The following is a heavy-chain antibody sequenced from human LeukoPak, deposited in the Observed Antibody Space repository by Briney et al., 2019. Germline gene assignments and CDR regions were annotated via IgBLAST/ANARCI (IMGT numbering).Heavy chain of an antibody. CDR2: IYSGGST. D-gene: IGHD3-22*01. CDR3: ARGGYYDSSGYQPFDY. J-gene: IGHJ4*02. V-gene: IGHV3-66*01. Sequence: GGSLRLSCAASGFTVSSNYMSWVRQAPGKGLEWVSVIYSGGSTYYADSVKGRFTISRDNSKNTLYLQMNSLRAEDTAVYYCARGGYYDSSGYQPFDYWGQGTLVTVSS. CDR1: GFTVSSNY.